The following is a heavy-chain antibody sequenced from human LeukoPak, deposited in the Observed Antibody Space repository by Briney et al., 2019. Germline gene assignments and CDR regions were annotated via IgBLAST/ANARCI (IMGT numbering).Heavy chain of an antibody. V-gene: IGHV1-69*01. CDR3: ARDLLSPGVTTGVDAFDI. J-gene: IGHJ3*02. CDR1: GGTFSSYA. D-gene: IGHD4-17*01. Sequence: SVKVSCKASGGTFSSYAISWVRQAPPQGLEGMGGIIPIFGTANYAQKFQGRVTITADESTSTAYMELSSLRSEDTAVYYCARDLLSPGVTTGVDAFDIWGQGTMVTVSS. CDR2: IIPIFGTA.